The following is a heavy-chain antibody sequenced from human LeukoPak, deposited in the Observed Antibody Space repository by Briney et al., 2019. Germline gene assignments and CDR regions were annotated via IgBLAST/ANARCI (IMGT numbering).Heavy chain of an antibody. CDR2: INPNSGGT. CDR3: ARVDFVGPSGWYLPFDY. V-gene: IGHV1-2*02. J-gene: IGHJ4*02. Sequence: GASVKVSCKASGYTFTGYYMHWVRQAPGQGLEWMGWINPNSGGTNYAQKFQGRVTMSRDTSISTAYMELSRLRSDDTAVYYCARVDFVGPSGWYLPFDYWGQGTLVTVSS. D-gene: IGHD6-19*01. CDR1: GYTFTGYY.